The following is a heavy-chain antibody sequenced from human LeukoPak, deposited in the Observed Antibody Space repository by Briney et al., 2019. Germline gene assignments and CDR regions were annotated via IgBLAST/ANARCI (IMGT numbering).Heavy chain of an antibody. Sequence: PGGSLRLSCAGSGFTFKFYAMTWVRQAPGKGLEWVSGITGDASVTYDADFVKGRFNISRGNSKNTLYLQLNSLRVEDTAVYYCAKAYSSSLYGDAFHIWSQGTKVTVSP. V-gene: IGHV3-23*01. J-gene: IGHJ3*02. CDR1: GFTFKFYA. CDR2: ITGDASVT. CDR3: AKAYSSSLYGDAFHI. D-gene: IGHD6-13*01.